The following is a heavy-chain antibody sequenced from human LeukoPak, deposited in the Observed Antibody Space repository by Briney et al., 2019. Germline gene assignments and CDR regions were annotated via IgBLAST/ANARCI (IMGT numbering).Heavy chain of an antibody. V-gene: IGHV4-59*01. J-gene: IGHJ4*02. CDR3: ARDPAGAYGLGWGTPKRYYFDY. CDR2: IYYSGST. D-gene: IGHD3-10*01. Sequence: SETLSLTCTVSGGSISSYYWSWIRQPPGKGLEWIGYIYYSGSTNYNPSLKSRVTISVDTSKNQFSLKLSSVTAADTAVYYCARDPAGAYGLGWGTPKRYYFDYWGQGTLVTVSS. CDR1: GGSISSYY.